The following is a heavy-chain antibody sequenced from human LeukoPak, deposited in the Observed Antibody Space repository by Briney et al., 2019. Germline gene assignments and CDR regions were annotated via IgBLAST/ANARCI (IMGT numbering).Heavy chain of an antibody. CDR2: ISGDGGST. V-gene: IGHV3-43*02. J-gene: IGHJ6*02. CDR3: AKDISILTSPYGMDV. CDR1: GFTFDDYA. D-gene: IGHD3-9*01. Sequence: GGSLRLSCAASGFTFDDYAMHWVRQAPGKGLEWVSLISGDGGSTYYADSVKGRFTISRDNSKNSLYLQMNSLRTEDTALYYCAKDISILTSPYGMDVWGQGTTVTVSS.